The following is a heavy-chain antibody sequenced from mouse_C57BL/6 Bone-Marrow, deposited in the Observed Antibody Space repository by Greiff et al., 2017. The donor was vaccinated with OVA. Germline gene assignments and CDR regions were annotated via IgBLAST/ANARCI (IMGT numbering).Heavy chain of an antibody. D-gene: IGHD2-3*01. J-gene: IGHJ1*03. CDR3: ARWLLRWGYFDV. CDR1: GYTFTSYW. Sequence: VQLQQPGAELVKPGASVKLSCKASGYTFTSYWMQWVKQRPGQGLEWIGEIDPADSYTNYNQKFKGKATLTVDTSSSTAYMQLSSLTSEDSAVYYCARWLLRWGYFDVWGTGTTVTVSS. CDR2: IDPADSYT. V-gene: IGHV1-50*01.